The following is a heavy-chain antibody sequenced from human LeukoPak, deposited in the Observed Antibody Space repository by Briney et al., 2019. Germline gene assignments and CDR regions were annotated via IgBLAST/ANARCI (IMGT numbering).Heavy chain of an antibody. V-gene: IGHV1-46*01. CDR2: INPSGGST. CDR3: ARAPYYYDSSGYPFDY. CDR1: GYTFTSYY. Sequence: ASVKVSCKASGYTFTSYYMHWVRQAPGQGLEWMGIINPSGGSTSYAQKFQGRVTMTRDTSTSTVYMELSSLRSEDTAVYYCARAPYYYDSSGYPFDYWGQGTLVTVSS. J-gene: IGHJ4*02. D-gene: IGHD3-22*01.